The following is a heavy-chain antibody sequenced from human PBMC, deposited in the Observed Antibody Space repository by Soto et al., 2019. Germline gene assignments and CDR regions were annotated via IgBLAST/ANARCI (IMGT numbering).Heavy chain of an antibody. V-gene: IGHV2-5*01. CDR2: IYWNDDK. D-gene: IGHD2-2*01. J-gene: IGHJ4*02. CDR1: GFSLSTSGVG. Sequence: QITLKESGPTLVKPTQTLTLTCTFSGFSLSTSGVGVGWIRQPPGKALEWLALIYWNDDKRYSPSLKSRLTITKDTSKNQVVLTMTNMDPVDTATYYCAHSTLPRDIVVVPAAMYWLDYWGQGTLVTVSS. CDR3: AHSTLPRDIVVVPAAMYWLDY.